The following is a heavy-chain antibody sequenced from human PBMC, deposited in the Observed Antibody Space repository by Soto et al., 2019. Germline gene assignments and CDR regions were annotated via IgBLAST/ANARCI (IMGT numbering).Heavy chain of an antibody. J-gene: IGHJ5*02. CDR1: GYIFTDYY. D-gene: IGHD2-21*02. V-gene: IGHV1-2*02. CDR3: ARGGNSVTGSWSFENWLDP. CDR2: IAPNNGYT. Sequence: QVQLMQSGAEVKKPGASVKVPCKASGYIFTDYYIHWVRQTPGQGLEWMGWIAPNNGYTHFAQKLQGRVTLTRDTSSSTAYMELSGLKSDDTAVYSCARGGNSVTGSWSFENWLDPWGQGTLVTVSS.